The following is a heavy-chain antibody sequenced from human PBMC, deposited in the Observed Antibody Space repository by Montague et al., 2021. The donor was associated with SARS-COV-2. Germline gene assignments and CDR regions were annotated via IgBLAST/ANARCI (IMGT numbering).Heavy chain of an antibody. CDR3: ARGSEFSSSAGFDY. V-gene: IGHV4-59*01. J-gene: IGHJ4*02. CDR1: GGSISSYY. Sequence: SETLSLTCNVSGGSISSYYWSWIRQPPGKGLEWIGYIYYSGSTNYKPSLKSRVTISVDTSKNQFSLKLSSVTAADTAVYYCARGSEFSSSAGFDYWGQGTLVTVSA. D-gene: IGHD6-6*01. CDR2: IYYSGST.